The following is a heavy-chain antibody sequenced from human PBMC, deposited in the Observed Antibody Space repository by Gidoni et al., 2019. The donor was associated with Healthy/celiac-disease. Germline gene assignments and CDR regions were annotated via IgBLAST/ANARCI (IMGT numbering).Heavy chain of an antibody. CDR3: ARDRGAVAGFGYFDY. CDR2: ISYDGSNK. V-gene: IGHV3-30-3*01. CDR1: GFTFRSYA. Sequence: QVQLVESGGGVVQPGRSLRLYWAASGFTFRSYAMHWVRQAPGKGLEWVSVISYDGSNKYYSDSVKGRFTISRDNSKNTLYLQMNSLRAEDTAVYYCARDRGAVAGFGYFDYWGQGTLVTVSS. D-gene: IGHD6-19*01. J-gene: IGHJ4*02.